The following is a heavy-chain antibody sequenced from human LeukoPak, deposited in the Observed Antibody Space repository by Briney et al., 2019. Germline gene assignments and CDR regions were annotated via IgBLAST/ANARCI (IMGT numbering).Heavy chain of an antibody. J-gene: IGHJ4*02. CDR3: AGGARRQQPFDY. V-gene: IGHV3-66*01. CDR1: GFTVSSNY. CDR2: IYSGGST. D-gene: IGHD6-13*01. Sequence: GGSLRLSCAASGFTVSSNYMNWVRQAPGKGLEWVSVIYSGGSTYYADFVKGRFTISRDNSKNTLYLQMNSLRAEDTAVYYCAGGARRQQPFDYWGQGTLVTVSS.